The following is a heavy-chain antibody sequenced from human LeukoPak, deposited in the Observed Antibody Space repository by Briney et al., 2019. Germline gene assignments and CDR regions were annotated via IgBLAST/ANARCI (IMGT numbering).Heavy chain of an antibody. V-gene: IGHV3-30*02. J-gene: IGHJ3*02. Sequence: GGSLRLSCAASGFTFSSYGMHWVRQAPGKGLEWVAFIRYDGSNKYYADSVKGRFTISRDNSKNTLYLQMNSLRAEDTAVYYCAKNGESTWDAFDIWGQGTMVTVSS. CDR1: GFTFSSYG. CDR3: AKNGESTWDAFDI. D-gene: IGHD7-27*01. CDR2: IRYDGSNK.